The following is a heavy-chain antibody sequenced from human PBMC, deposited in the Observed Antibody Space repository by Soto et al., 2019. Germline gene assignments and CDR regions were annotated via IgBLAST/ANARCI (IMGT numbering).Heavy chain of an antibody. Sequence: PSETLSLTCAVYGGSFSGYYWSWIRQPPGKGLEWIGEINHSGSTNYNPSLKSRVTISVDTSKNQFSLKLSSVTAADTAVYYCVRGRGEWLDYYYYGMDVWGQGTTVTVSS. CDR2: INHSGST. V-gene: IGHV4-34*01. CDR1: GGSFSGYY. J-gene: IGHJ6*02. D-gene: IGHD3-10*01. CDR3: VRGRGEWLDYYYYGMDV.